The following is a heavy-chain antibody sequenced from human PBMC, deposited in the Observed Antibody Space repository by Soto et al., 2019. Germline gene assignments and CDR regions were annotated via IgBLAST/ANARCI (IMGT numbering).Heavy chain of an antibody. J-gene: IGHJ4*02. CDR1: GYTFTSYG. CDR3: ARGEAYGDGY. D-gene: IGHD4-17*01. V-gene: IGHV1-18*01. CDR2: ISAYNGNT. Sequence: QVQLVQSGAEVKKPGASVKVSCKASGYTFTSYGITWVRQAPGQGLEWMGWISAYNGNTHYAQKLXGXVXMXXDTSTSTAYMDLRSLRSDATAVYYCARGEAYGDGYWGQGTLVTVSS.